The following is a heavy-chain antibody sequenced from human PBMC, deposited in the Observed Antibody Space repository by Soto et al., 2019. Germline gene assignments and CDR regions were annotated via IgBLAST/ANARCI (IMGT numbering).Heavy chain of an antibody. V-gene: IGHV1-3*01. CDR1: GYTFTSYA. J-gene: IGHJ4*02. CDR2: INAGNGNT. Sequence: GASVKVSCKASGYTFTSYAMHWVRQAPGQRLEWMGWINAGNGNTKYSQKFQGRVTITRDTSASTAYMELSSLRSEDTAVYYCARDYYDSSGYRPLDYWGQGTLVTVSS. D-gene: IGHD3-22*01. CDR3: ARDYYDSSGYRPLDY.